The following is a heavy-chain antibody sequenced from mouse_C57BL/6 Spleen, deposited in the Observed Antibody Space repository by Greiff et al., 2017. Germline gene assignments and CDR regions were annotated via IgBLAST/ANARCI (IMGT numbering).Heavy chain of an antibody. CDR1: GYTFTDYY. Sequence: QVQLQQSGAELVRPGASVKLSCKASGYTFTDYYINWVKQRPGQGLEWIARIYPGSGNTYYNEKFKGKATLTAEKSSSTAYMQLSSLTSEDSAVYFCAITGGYAMDYWGQGTSVTVSS. V-gene: IGHV1-76*01. CDR3: AITGGYAMDY. CDR2: IYPGSGNT. J-gene: IGHJ4*01. D-gene: IGHD4-1*01.